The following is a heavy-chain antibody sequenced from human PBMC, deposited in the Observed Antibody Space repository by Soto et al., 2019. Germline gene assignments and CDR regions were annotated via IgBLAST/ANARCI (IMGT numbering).Heavy chain of an antibody. V-gene: IGHV5-51*01. CDR3: ARTGITGTTSPDY. CDR1: GYSFTSYW. D-gene: IGHD1-7*01. Sequence: RXACLKISCKGCGYSFTSYWIGWVRQMPGKGLEWMGIIYPGDSDTRYSPSFQGQVTISAEKSISTAYLQWSSLKASDTAMYYCARTGITGTTSPDYWGQGTLVTASS. CDR2: IYPGDSDT. J-gene: IGHJ4*02.